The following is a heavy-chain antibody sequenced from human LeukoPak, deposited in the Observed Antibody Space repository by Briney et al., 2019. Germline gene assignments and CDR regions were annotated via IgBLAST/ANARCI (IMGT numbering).Heavy chain of an antibody. Sequence: ASVKVSCKASGYTFTSYYMHWVRQAPGQGLEWMGIINPSGGSTGYARKFQGRVTMTRDTSTSTVYMELSSLRSEDTAVYYCARASRAGGFDYWGQGTLVTVSS. V-gene: IGHV1-46*01. D-gene: IGHD6-13*01. CDR1: GYTFTSYY. CDR3: ARASRAGGFDY. J-gene: IGHJ4*02. CDR2: INPSGGST.